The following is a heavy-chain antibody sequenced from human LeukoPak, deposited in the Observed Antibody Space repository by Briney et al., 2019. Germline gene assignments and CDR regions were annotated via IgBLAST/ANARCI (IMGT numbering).Heavy chain of an antibody. Sequence: SETLSLTCTVSGGSISSYYWSWIRQPPGKGLEWIGYIYYSGSTNYNPSLKSRVTISVDTSKNQFSLKLSSATAADTAVYYCAKADYYDSSGYYYVMGSYYFDYWGQGTLVTVSS. CDR2: IYYSGST. CDR3: AKADYYDSSGYYYVMGSYYFDY. CDR1: GGSISSYY. V-gene: IGHV4-59*01. D-gene: IGHD3-22*01. J-gene: IGHJ4*02.